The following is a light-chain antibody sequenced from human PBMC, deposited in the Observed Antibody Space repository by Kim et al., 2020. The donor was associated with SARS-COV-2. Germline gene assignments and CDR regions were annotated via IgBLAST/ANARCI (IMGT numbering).Light chain of an antibody. CDR2: KDS. CDR3: YSAADNNVV. Sequence: SVSPGPTARITCSGGVLAKKYARWFQQKPGQAPVLVIYKDSERPSGIPERFSGSRSGTIATLTISGAQVEDEADYYCYSAADNNVVFGGGTQLTVL. CDR1: VLAKKY. J-gene: IGLJ2*01. V-gene: IGLV3-27*01.